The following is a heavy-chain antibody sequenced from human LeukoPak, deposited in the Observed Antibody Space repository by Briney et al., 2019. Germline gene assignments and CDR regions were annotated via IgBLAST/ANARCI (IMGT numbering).Heavy chain of an antibody. Sequence: EASVKVSCKASGGTFSSYAISWVRQAPGQGLEWMGGIIPIFGTANYAQKFQGRVTITADESTSTAYMELSSLRSEDTAVYYCAAVGGGDGYNSVLDFDYWGQGTLVTVSS. CDR1: GGTFSSYA. V-gene: IGHV1-69*13. D-gene: IGHD5-24*01. CDR3: AAVGGGDGYNSVLDFDY. J-gene: IGHJ4*02. CDR2: IIPIFGTA.